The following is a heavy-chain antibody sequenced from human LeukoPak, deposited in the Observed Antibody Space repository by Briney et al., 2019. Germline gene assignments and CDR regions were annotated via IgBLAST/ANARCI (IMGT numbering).Heavy chain of an antibody. CDR3: ARGLIAAAGTTYYFDY. J-gene: IGHJ4*02. CDR1: GGSISSYY. CDR2: IYTSGST. Sequence: SETLSLTCTVSGGSISSYYWSWIRQPAGKGLEWIGRIYTSGSTNYNPSLKSRVTMSVDTSKNQFSLKLRSVTAADTAVYYCARGLIAAAGTTYYFDYWGQGTLVTVSS. V-gene: IGHV4-4*07. D-gene: IGHD6-13*01.